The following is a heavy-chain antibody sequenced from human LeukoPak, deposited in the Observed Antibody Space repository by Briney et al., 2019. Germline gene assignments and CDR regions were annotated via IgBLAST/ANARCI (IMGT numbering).Heavy chain of an antibody. CDR2: INWSGAST. CDR3: ARGGPYYYDSSGYHGPFDF. D-gene: IGHD3-22*01. Sequence: GGSLRLSCAASGFTFDDYGMSWVRQAPGKGLEWVSGINWSGASTGYADSVKGRFTISRDNAKNSLFLQMNSLRDEDTAFYYCARGGPYYYDSSGYHGPFDFWGQGTLVTVSS. J-gene: IGHJ4*02. V-gene: IGHV3-20*04. CDR1: GFTFDDYG.